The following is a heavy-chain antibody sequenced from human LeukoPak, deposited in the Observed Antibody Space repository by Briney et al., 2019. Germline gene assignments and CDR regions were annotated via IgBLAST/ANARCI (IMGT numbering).Heavy chain of an antibody. V-gene: IGHV4-38-2*02. J-gene: IGHJ5*02. Sequence: SETLSLTCTASGFSIASGYYWGWIRQPPGKGLEWIGNIYHSGTAYCNPSLKSRLSMSVDTSKNQFSLKLTSVTDADTAMYYCARRVSGSWFDPWGQGTLVTVSS. D-gene: IGHD2-15*01. CDR3: ARRVSGSWFDP. CDR2: IYHSGTA. CDR1: GFSIASGYY.